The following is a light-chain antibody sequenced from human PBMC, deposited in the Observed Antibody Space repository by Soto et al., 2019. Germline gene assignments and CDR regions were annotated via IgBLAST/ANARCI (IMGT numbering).Light chain of an antibody. CDR3: QQRKHTWT. J-gene: IGKJ1*01. V-gene: IGKV3-11*01. CDR2: DAS. CDR1: QSVSSY. Sequence: EIVLTQSPATLSLSPGERATLSCRASQSVSSYLAWYQQKPGQAPRLLIYDASNRATGIPARFSGSGSGTDFTLTISSLEPEDFAVYYCQQRKHTWTFGQGTKVDIK.